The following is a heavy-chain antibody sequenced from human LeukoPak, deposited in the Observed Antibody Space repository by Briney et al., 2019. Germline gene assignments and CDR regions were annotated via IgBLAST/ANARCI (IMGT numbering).Heavy chain of an antibody. CDR3: ASRVTGDFDY. CDR2: ISYDGSNK. V-gene: IGHV3-30*03. D-gene: IGHD1-14*01. J-gene: IGHJ4*02. Sequence: GRSLRLSCAASGFTFSSYGMLWVRQAPGKGLEWVAVISYDGSNKYYADSVKGRFTISRDNSKNTLYLQMNSLRAEDTAVYYCASRVTGDFDYWGQGTLVTVSS. CDR1: GFTFSSYG.